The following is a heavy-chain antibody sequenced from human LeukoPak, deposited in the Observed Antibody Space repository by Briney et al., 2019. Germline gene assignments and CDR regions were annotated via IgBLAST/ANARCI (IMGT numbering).Heavy chain of an antibody. J-gene: IGHJ4*02. CDR3: ARERGDTAFDY. Sequence: PGGSLRLSRATSGFTFSSYYMNWVRQAPGKGLEWVSSISSYGSPIYYADSVKGRFTISRDNAKKSLYLQMNSLRAEDTAVYYCARERGDTAFDYWGQGTLVSVSS. CDR1: GFTFSSYY. D-gene: IGHD5-18*01. CDR2: ISSYGSPI. V-gene: IGHV3-21*01.